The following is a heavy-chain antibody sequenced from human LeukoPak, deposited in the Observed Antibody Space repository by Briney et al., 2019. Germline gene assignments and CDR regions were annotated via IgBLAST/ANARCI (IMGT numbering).Heavy chain of an antibody. D-gene: IGHD5-18*01. CDR1: GFSVSSDY. J-gene: IGHJ4*02. V-gene: IGHV3-48*02. CDR3: ARDLRGYSYGGDY. CDR2: ISSSSTTI. Sequence: GGSLRLSCVASGFSVSSDYMTWVRQAPGKGLEWVSYISSSSTTIYYADSVKGRFTISRDNAKNSLYLQMNSLRDEDTAVYYCARDLRGYSYGGDYWGQGTLVTVSS.